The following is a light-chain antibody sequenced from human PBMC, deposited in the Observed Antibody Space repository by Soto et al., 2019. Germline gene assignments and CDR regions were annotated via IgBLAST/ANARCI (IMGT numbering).Light chain of an antibody. CDR1: QGSRND. V-gene: IGKV1-6*01. CDR2: AVS. CDR3: LQDYSFPLT. Sequence: IWMTQSPSLLSASTGDRVTISCRMSQGSRNDVGWYQQKPGKAPKLLIYAVSSLQSGVPSRFSGSGSGTDFILTISSLQPEDFATYYCLQDYSFPLTFGGGTKV. J-gene: IGKJ4*01.